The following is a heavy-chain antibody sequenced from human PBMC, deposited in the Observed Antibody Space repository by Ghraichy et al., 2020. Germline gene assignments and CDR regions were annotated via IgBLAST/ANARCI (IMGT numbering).Heavy chain of an antibody. CDR3: AKGHSGSYGY. J-gene: IGHJ4*02. CDR1: GFTFSSYA. Sequence: GGSLRLSCAASGFTFSSYAMSWVRQAPGKGLEWVSGISGSGTSTYYADSVKGRFTISRDNSKNTLYLQMNSLRVEDTAVYYCAKGHSGSYGYWGQGTLVTVSS. V-gene: IGHV3-23*01. CDR2: ISGSGTST. D-gene: IGHD1-26*01.